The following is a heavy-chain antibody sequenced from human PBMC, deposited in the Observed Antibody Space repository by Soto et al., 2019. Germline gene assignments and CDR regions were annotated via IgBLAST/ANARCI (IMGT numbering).Heavy chain of an antibody. CDR2: IYYTGIT. Sequence: SETLSLTCAVSGDSLSPYYWRWIRPPPGKGLEWLGYIYYTGITNYNPSLKSRVTISVDMSKNQFSLKLSSVTAADTAVYYCARGREYSSSGHWFDPWGRGNLVTVSS. V-gene: IGHV4-59*01. D-gene: IGHD6-6*01. J-gene: IGHJ5*02. CDR3: ARGREYSSSGHWFDP. CDR1: GDSLSPYY.